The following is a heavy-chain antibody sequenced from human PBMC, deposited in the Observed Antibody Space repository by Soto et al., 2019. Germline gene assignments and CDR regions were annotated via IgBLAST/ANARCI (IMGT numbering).Heavy chain of an antibody. CDR2: ISVSGGST. V-gene: IGHV3-23*01. CDR3: AKAARPRIF. CDR1: GFTFSNYA. Sequence: GGSLRLSCAASGFTFSNYAMSWVRQAPGMGLEWVSAISVSGGSTYYADSVKGRFTISRDNSGNTLYLQMTSLRAEDKAVYFCAKAARPRIFWGKGATVTVS. D-gene: IGHD6-6*01. J-gene: IGHJ6*03.